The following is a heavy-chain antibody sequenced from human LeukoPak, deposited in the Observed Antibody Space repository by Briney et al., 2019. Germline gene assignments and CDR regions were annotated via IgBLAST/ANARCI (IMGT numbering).Heavy chain of an antibody. D-gene: IGHD6-25*01. CDR1: GGSLSDYY. J-gene: IGHJ6*02. CDR2: INHSGST. V-gene: IGHV4-34*01. CDR3: ARLAARQRYYYYGMDV. Sequence: SETLSLTCAVYGGSLSDYYWSWIRQPPGKGLEWIGEINHSGSTNYNPSLKSRVTISVDTSKNQFSVKVSSVTAADTAVYYCARLAARQRYYYYGMDVWGQGTTVTVSS.